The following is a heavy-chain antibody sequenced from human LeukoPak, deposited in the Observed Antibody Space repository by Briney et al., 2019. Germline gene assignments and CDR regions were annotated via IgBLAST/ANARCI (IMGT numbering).Heavy chain of an antibody. V-gene: IGHV3-7*01. D-gene: IGHD3-16*01. Sequence: GGSLRLFCAASGFMFSDYWMSLVRQSPGKGLGWVANLRPDGRVKYYVGSVRGRFPISRANAQKSLSLQMNSLGGDDSGVDYCGGRGDPAAFDRWGQGTLVTVSS. CDR3: GGRGDPAAFDR. CDR1: GFMFSDYW. J-gene: IGHJ5*02. CDR2: LRPDGRVK.